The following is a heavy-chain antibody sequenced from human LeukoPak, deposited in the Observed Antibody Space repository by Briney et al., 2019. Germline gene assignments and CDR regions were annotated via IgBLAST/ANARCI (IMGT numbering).Heavy chain of an antibody. CDR1: GFTFSSYE. D-gene: IGHD7-27*01. V-gene: IGHV3-48*03. J-gene: IGHJ3*02. CDR3: ARETGENAFDI. Sequence: PGGSLRLSCAASGFTFSSYEMNWVRQAPGKGLEWVSYISSSGSTIYYADSVKGRFTISRDNAKNSLYLQTNSLRAEDTAVYYCARETGENAFDIWGQGTMVTVSS. CDR2: ISSSGSTI.